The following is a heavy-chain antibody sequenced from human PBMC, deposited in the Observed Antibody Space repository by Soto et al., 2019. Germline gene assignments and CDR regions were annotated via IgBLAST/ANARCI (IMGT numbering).Heavy chain of an antibody. J-gene: IGHJ4*02. CDR1: GFTFSNYA. Sequence: EVQLLESGGGLVQPGGSLRLSCAASGFTFSNYAMSWVRQAPGKGLEWVSGISGSGGSTYYADSVKGRFTISRDNSKNTLYLQMNSLRAEDTAVYYCAKGRGYCSSTSCYVGSDYWGQGTLVTVSS. V-gene: IGHV3-23*01. D-gene: IGHD2-2*01. CDR3: AKGRGYCSSTSCYVGSDY. CDR2: ISGSGGST.